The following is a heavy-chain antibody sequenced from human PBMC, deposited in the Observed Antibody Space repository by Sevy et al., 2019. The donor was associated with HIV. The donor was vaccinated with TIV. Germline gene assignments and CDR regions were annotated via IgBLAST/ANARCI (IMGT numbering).Heavy chain of an antibody. V-gene: IGHV3-7*01. Sequence: GGSLRLSCAASGFTLTNYWMSWVRQAPGKGLEWVANIKQDGSEKYYVDSGKGRFTISRDNAKNSLYLQMNSLRVEDTAVYYCARLGQQLVPNYWGQGALVTVSS. CDR2: IKQDGSEK. CDR3: ARLGQQLVPNY. D-gene: IGHD6-13*01. J-gene: IGHJ4*02. CDR1: GFTLTNYW.